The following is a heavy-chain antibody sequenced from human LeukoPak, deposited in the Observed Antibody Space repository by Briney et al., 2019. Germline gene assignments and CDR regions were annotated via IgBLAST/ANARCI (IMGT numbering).Heavy chain of an antibody. CDR3: ARSRIGDY. CDR2: IKQDGREK. V-gene: IGHV3-7*01. Sequence: GGSLRLSCTVSGFTFSTYWMSWVRQAPGKGLEWVANIKQDGREKYYVDSVKGRFTISRDNAKNSLYLQMSSLRAEDTAVYYCARSRIGDYWGQGTLVTVSS. D-gene: IGHD3-10*01. J-gene: IGHJ4*02. CDR1: GFTFSTYW.